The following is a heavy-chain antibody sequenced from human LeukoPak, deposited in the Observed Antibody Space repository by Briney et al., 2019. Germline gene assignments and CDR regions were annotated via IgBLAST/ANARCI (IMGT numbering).Heavy chain of an antibody. Sequence: ASVKVSCKASGYTFTSYYMHWVRQAPGQGLEWMGGFDPEDGETIYAQKFQGRVTMTEDTSTDTAYMELSSLRSEDTAVYYCATGYSGYDSFDYWGQGTLVTVSS. CDR3: ATGYSGYDSFDY. J-gene: IGHJ4*02. V-gene: IGHV1-24*01. CDR2: FDPEDGET. D-gene: IGHD5-12*01. CDR1: GYTFTSYY.